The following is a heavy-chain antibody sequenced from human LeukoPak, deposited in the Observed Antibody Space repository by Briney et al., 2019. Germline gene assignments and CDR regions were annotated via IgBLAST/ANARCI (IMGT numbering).Heavy chain of an antibody. CDR3: AKDGIAYCGGDCGYDAFHI. V-gene: IGHV4-59*12. D-gene: IGHD2-21*02. J-gene: IGHJ3*02. Sequence: SETLSLTCTVSGGSISSYYWSWIRQPPGKGLEWIGYIYYSGSTNYNPSLKSRVAISVDTSKNQFSLKLSSVTAADTAVYYCAKDGIAYCGGDCGYDAFHIWGQGTMVTVSS. CDR1: GGSISSYY. CDR2: IYYSGST.